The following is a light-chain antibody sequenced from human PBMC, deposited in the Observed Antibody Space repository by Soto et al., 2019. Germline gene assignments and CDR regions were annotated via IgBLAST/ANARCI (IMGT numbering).Light chain of an antibody. CDR2: DVS. J-gene: IGLJ1*01. V-gene: IGLV2-14*03. CDR1: SSDIGASNY. Sequence: QSALTQPASVSGSPGQSITISCTGTSSDIGASNYVSWYQQRPGKAPKLMIYDVSNRPSGVSNRFSGSKSGNTASLTISGLQAEDDADYYCSSYTTLSTLGVFGSVTKLTVL. CDR3: SSYTTLSTLGV.